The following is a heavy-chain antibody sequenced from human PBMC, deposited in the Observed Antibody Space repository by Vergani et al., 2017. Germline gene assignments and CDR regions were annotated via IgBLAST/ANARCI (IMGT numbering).Heavy chain of an antibody. CDR1: GGSFSGYY. CDR2: INHSGST. D-gene: IGHD6-13*01. V-gene: IGHV4-34*01. Sequence: QVQLQQWGAGLLKPSETLSLTCAVYGGSFSGYYWSWIRQPPGKGLEWIGEINHSGSTNYNPSLKSRVTISVDTSKNHFSLKLSSVTAADTAVYYCARLITSASYSSSWYFDYWGQGTLVTVSS. CDR3: ARLITSASYSSSWYFDY. J-gene: IGHJ4*02.